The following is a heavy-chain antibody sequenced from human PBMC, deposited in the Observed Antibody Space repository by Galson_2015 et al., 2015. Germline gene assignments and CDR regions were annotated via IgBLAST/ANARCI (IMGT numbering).Heavy chain of an antibody. J-gene: IGHJ1*01. Sequence: ETLSLTCTVSGASISSASYYWGWVRQPPGRGLEWIGNIYYSGTTYYNPSLKSRVTLSVDTSRNHFSLKLASVTAADTAVYYCARQYSSNWHIPEYFQRWGQGTLVTVSS. CDR3: ARQYSSNWHIPEYFQR. D-gene: IGHD6-13*01. CDR2: IYYSGTT. V-gene: IGHV4-39*01. CDR1: GASISSASYY.